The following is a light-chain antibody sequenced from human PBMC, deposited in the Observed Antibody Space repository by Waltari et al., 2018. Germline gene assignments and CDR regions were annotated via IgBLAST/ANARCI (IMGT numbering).Light chain of an antibody. V-gene: IGLV2-23*01. CDR2: EAS. CDR3: CSYVGSSTSYV. J-gene: IGLJ1*01. Sequence: QSALTQPASVSGSPGQSITISCTGVSNDVGTDNLVAWYQQYPGKAPKLMIYEASKRPSGVSNRFSGPKSGNTASLTISGLQAEDEADYFCCSYVGSSTSYVFGIGTKVTVL. CDR1: SNDVGTDNL.